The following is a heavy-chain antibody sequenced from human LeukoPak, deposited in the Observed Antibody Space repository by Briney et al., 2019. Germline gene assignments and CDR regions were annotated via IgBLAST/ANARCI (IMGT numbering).Heavy chain of an antibody. J-gene: IGHJ4*02. CDR1: GGSISNRSYY. CDR2: IYYSGST. Sequence: SETLSLTCTVSGGSISNRSYYWGWIPQPPGKGLEWIGSIYYSGSTYHNPSLKSRVTMSVDTSKNQFSLKLNSVSAADTAVYFCTRLLHDSRGYYYFDYWGQGTLATVSS. V-gene: IGHV4-39*01. CDR3: TRLLHDSRGYYYFDY. D-gene: IGHD3-22*01.